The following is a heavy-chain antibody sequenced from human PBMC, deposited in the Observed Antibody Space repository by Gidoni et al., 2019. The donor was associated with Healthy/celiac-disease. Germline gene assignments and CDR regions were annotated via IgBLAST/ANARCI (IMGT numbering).Heavy chain of an antibody. D-gene: IGHD2-15*01. V-gene: IGHV3-23*01. Sequence: EVQLLESGGGLVQPGGSLRLSCAASGFTFSLYAMSWVRQAPGKGLEWVSAISGSGGSTYYADSVKGRFTISRDNSKNTLYLQMNSLRAEDTAVYYCAKGACSGGSCYSPGGWFDPWGQGTLVTVSS. CDR2: ISGSGGST. CDR1: GFTFSLYA. CDR3: AKGACSGGSCYSPGGWFDP. J-gene: IGHJ5*02.